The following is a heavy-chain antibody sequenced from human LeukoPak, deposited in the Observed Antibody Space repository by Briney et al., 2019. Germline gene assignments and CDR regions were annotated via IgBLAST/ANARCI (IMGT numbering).Heavy chain of an antibody. CDR3: ARDKTQIWFGEGLWYFDY. CDR1: GFTFSTYG. V-gene: IGHV3-30*02. CDR2: IRYDGSNE. J-gene: IGHJ4*02. D-gene: IGHD3-10*01. Sequence: GGSLRLSCAASGFTFSTYGMHWVRQAPGKGLEWVSFIRYDGSNEYYADSVRGRFTISRDNSKNTLYLQMNSLRADDTAVYYCARDKTQIWFGEGLWYFDYWGQGTLVTVSS.